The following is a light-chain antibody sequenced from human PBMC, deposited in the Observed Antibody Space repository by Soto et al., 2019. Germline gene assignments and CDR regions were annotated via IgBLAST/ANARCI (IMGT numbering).Light chain of an antibody. CDR3: EAWDDSRYGAV. V-gene: IGLV1-44*01. J-gene: IGLJ2*01. CDR1: NSNIGTNT. Sequence: QSVLTQPPSASGTPGQRVTISCSGGNSNIGTNTINWYQQLPGTAPKLLIHSNDVRPSGVPDRFSGSKSGTSASLAISGLQSEDEADYYCEAWDDSRYGAVFGGGTKVTVL. CDR2: SND.